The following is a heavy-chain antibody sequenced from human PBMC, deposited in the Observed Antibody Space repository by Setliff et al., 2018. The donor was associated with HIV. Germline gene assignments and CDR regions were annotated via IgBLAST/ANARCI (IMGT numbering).Heavy chain of an antibody. J-gene: IGHJ2*01. Sequence: PSETLSLTCVVYGGSFTNYYWAWIRQPPGKGLECIGEINHSGSTNYNPSLKSRVTISVDTSKKQFSLEMRSLTAADTAIYYCARDQRLPGVQPPYWYFDLWGRGTLVT. D-gene: IGHD2-2*01. V-gene: IGHV4-34*01. CDR3: ARDQRLPGVQPPYWYFDL. CDR2: INHSGST. CDR1: GGSFTNYY.